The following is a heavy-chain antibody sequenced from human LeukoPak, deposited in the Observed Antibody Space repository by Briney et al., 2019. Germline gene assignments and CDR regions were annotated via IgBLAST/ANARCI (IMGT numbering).Heavy chain of an antibody. Sequence: GGSLRLSCTASEITFSNYWMSWVRQAPGKGLEWVGRIKSKTDGGTTDYAAPVKGRFTMSRDDSKTTLYLQMNSLKTEDTAVYYCTTDAGYTTGDYDYWGQGTLVTVSS. CDR3: TTDAGYTTGDYDY. CDR2: IKSKTDGGTT. V-gene: IGHV3-15*01. D-gene: IGHD4-17*01. J-gene: IGHJ4*02. CDR1: EITFSNYW.